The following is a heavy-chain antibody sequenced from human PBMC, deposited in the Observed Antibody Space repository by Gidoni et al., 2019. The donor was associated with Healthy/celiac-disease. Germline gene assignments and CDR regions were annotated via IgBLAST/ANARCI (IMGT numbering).Heavy chain of an antibody. Sequence: EVQLVESGGGLIQPGGSLRLSCAASGFTVSSNYMSWVRQAPGKGLEWVSVIYSGGSTYYADSVKGRFTISRDNSKNTLYLQMNSLRAEDTAVYYCARLSYMTTGWFDPWGQGTLVTVSS. D-gene: IGHD4-17*01. J-gene: IGHJ5*02. CDR2: IYSGGST. CDR3: ARLSYMTTGWFDP. CDR1: GFTVSSNY. V-gene: IGHV3-53*01.